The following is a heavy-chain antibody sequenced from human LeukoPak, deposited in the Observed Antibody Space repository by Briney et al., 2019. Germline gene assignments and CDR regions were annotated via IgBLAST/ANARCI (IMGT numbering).Heavy chain of an antibody. D-gene: IGHD6-13*01. J-gene: IGHJ4*02. V-gene: IGHV4-30-2*01. CDR3: ARGSIAAAGTHDY. CDR1: GGSISSGGYY. Sequence: SQTLSLTCTVSGGSISSGGYYWSWIRQPPGKGLGWIGYIYHSGSTYYNPSLKSRVTISVDRSKNQFSLKLSSVTAADTAVYYCARGSIAAAGTHDYWGQGTLVTVSS. CDR2: IYHSGST.